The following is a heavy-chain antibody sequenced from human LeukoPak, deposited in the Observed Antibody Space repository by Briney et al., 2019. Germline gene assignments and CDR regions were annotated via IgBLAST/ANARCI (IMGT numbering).Heavy chain of an antibody. J-gene: IGHJ4*02. D-gene: IGHD3-22*01. Sequence: GGSLRLSCAASGFTFSRYGMNWVRQTPGKGLEWVATISGSGYTTYYADSVKGRLTISRDNSKNTLYLEMNNLRAEDTAVYYCAKARSGYDYQVEYWGQGTLVTVSS. V-gene: IGHV3-23*01. CDR2: ISGSGYTT. CDR1: GFTFSRYG. CDR3: AKARSGYDYQVEY.